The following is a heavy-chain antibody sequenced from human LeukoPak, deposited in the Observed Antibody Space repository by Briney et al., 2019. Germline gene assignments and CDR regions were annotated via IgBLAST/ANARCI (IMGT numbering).Heavy chain of an antibody. CDR3: AKFRDYYDSSGSFEY. CDR2: IRYDGSNK. D-gene: IGHD3-22*01. J-gene: IGHJ4*02. V-gene: IGHV3-30*02. Sequence: GGSLRLSCAASGFTFSSYGMHWVRQAPGKGLEWVAFIRYDGSNKYYADSVKGRFTISRDNSKNTLYLQMNSLRAEDTAVYYCAKFRDYYDSSGSFEYWGQGTLVTVSS. CDR1: GFTFSSYG.